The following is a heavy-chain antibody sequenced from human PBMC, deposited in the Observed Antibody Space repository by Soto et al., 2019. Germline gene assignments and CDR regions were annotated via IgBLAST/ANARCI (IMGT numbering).Heavy chain of an antibody. CDR1: GGSISIGGYY. D-gene: IGHD2-15*01. CDR2: IYYDGNT. J-gene: IGHJ6*02. CDR3: AREGWSPVYGLDG. V-gene: IGHV4-31*03. Sequence: QVQLQESGPGLVKPSQTLSLTCTVSGGSISIGGYYWSWIRQHPGKGLEWIGYIYYDGNTSYNPSPKVRVTMSVATSENQFSLKLSSVTAADTAVYYCAREGWSPVYGLDGWGQGTTVTVSS.